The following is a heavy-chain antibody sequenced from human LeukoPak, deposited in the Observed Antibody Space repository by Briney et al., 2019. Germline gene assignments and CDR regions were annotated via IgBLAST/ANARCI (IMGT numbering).Heavy chain of an antibody. J-gene: IGHJ4*02. V-gene: IGHV3-48*03. Sequence: GGSLRLSCAASGFTFSSYEMNWVRQAPGKGLEWVSYISSSGSTIYYADSVKGRFTISRDNAKNSLYLQMNSLRAEDTAVYYCARDRGVLKRQVVRNYYFDYWGQGTLITVSS. CDR3: ARDRGVLKRQVVRNYYFDY. D-gene: IGHD3-10*02. CDR2: ISSSGSTI. CDR1: GFTFSSYE.